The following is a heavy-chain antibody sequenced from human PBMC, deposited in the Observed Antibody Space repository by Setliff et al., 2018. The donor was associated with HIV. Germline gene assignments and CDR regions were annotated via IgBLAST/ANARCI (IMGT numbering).Heavy chain of an antibody. CDR2: FYYSGSP. V-gene: IGHV4-59*11. CDR1: GGSIRSHY. J-gene: IGHJ6*02. Sequence: SETLSVTCTVSGGSIRSHYWNWIRQSPGKGLEWIAYFYYSGSPNYNPSLKSRVTMSVDTSKNQISLTLTSVTAADAAVYYCARGQWPAPRPDFSDGYYNYGMDVWGQGTTVTVSS. CDR3: ARGQWPAPRPDFSDGYYNYGMDV. D-gene: IGHD2-2*01.